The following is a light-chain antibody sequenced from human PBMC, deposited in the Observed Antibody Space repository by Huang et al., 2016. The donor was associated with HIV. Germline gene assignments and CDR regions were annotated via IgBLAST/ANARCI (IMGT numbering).Light chain of an antibody. CDR3: QQSDSTPYT. CDR2: AAS. V-gene: IGKV1-39*01. CDR1: QSFSSS. J-gene: IGKJ2*01. Sequence: DIKMTQSPSSLSASVGDRVTISCRSSQSFSSSLNWYQQRPGKAPKLLIYAASSLQSGVPSRFSGSGSGTDFSLTINSLQPEDFATYYCQQSDSTPYTFGQGTKLEIK.